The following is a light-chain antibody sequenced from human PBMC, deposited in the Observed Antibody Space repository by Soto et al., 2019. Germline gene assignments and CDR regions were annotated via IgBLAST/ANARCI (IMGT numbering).Light chain of an antibody. Sequence: QSVLTQPPSASGTPGQRVTFSCSGSSSNIGINTVNWYRQLPGTAPQLLISDNHRRPSGVPDRFSGSKSGTPASLAISGLQSEDEATYFCAAWDVSLKGFVFGTGTKVTVL. CDR1: SSNIGINT. V-gene: IGLV1-44*01. CDR3: AAWDVSLKGFV. J-gene: IGLJ1*01. CDR2: DNH.